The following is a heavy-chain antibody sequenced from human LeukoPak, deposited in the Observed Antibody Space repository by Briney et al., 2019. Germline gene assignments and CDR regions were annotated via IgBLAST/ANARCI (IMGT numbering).Heavy chain of an antibody. Sequence: GGSLRLSCAASGFPFSSYAMSWVRQAPGKGLEWVSAIIGSGGSTYYADSVKGRFTISRDNSKNTLYLQMNSLRAEDTAVYYCAKEFSYSGPPPLYYFDYWGQGTLVTVSS. J-gene: IGHJ4*02. CDR1: GFPFSSYA. D-gene: IGHD5-12*01. V-gene: IGHV3-23*01. CDR3: AKEFSYSGPPPLYYFDY. CDR2: IIGSGGST.